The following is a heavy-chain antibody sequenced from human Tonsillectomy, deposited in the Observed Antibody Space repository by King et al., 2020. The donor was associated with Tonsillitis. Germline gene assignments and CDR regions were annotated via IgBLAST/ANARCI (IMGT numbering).Heavy chain of an antibody. V-gene: IGHV3-21*01. CDR1: GFTFRSYS. Sequence: VQLVESGGGLVKPGGSLRLSCAASGFTFRSYSMNWVRQAPGKGREWVSSINNSSSDIYYAGSVKGRFTISSDNAKNSLYLQMNSLKAEETAGYYCAGDSINLDLPTDSRFLAWLLTDYYYGMDVWGQGTTVTVSS. CDR3: AGDSINLDLPTDSRFLAWLLTDYYYGMDV. D-gene: IGHD3-3*01. CDR2: INNSSSDI. J-gene: IGHJ6*02.